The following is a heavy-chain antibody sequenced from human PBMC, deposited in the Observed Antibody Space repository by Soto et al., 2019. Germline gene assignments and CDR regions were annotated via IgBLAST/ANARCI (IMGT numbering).Heavy chain of an antibody. Sequence: QVQLVESGGGVVQPGRSLRLSCAASGFRFSSYYMHWVRQAPGKGLELVAVIWFDGTNKYYADSVKGRFTISRDNSKNSLFLKMTSLRAEDTAIYYCVRGGFGAYGDYWGQGTLVTVSS. CDR3: VRGGFGAYGDY. V-gene: IGHV3-33*01. CDR2: IWFDGTNK. CDR1: GFRFSSYY. D-gene: IGHD4-17*01. J-gene: IGHJ4*02.